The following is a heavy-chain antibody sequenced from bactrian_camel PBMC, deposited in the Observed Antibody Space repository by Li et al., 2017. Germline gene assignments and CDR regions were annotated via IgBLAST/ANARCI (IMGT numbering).Heavy chain of an antibody. V-gene: IGHV3S53*01. Sequence: QVQLVESGGGSVQAGGSLTLSCAASGNIDDSIVMAWFRQSPGKKREGVVALASDGSTWYADSVKGRFTISKDDLKDTLYLQMNSLKPEDTAMYYCAATTTRWRGLTCGDYDYWGQGTQVTVS. D-gene: IGHD7*01. J-gene: IGHJ4*01. CDR2: LASDGST. CDR1: GNIDDSIV. CDR3: AATTTRWRGLTCGDYDY.